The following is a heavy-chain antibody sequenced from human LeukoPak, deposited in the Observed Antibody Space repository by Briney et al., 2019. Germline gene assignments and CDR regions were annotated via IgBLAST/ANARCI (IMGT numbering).Heavy chain of an antibody. CDR3: ARGPGWDGYNYSWFDP. J-gene: IGHJ5*02. CDR2: INHSGST. Sequence: SETLSLTCAVYGGSFSGYYWSWLRQPPGKGLEWIGEINHSGSTNYNPSLKSRVTISVDTSKNQFSLKLSSVTAADTAVYYCARGPGWDGYNYSWFDPWGQGTLVTVSS. D-gene: IGHD5-24*01. V-gene: IGHV4-34*01. CDR1: GGSFSGYY.